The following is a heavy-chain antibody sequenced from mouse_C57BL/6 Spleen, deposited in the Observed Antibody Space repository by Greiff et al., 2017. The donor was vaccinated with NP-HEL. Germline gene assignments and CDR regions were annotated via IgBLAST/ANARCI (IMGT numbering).Heavy chain of an antibody. CDR3: ARGRAVVDFDY. V-gene: IGHV1-80*01. D-gene: IGHD1-1*01. CDR1: GYAFSSYG. CDR2: IYPGDGDT. J-gene: IGHJ2*01. Sequence: VQLQESGAELVKPGASVKISCKASGYAFSSYGMNWVKQRPGKGLEWIGQIYPGDGDTNYNGKFKGKATLTADKSSSTAYMQLSSLTSEDSAVYFCARGRAVVDFDYWGQGTTLTVSS.